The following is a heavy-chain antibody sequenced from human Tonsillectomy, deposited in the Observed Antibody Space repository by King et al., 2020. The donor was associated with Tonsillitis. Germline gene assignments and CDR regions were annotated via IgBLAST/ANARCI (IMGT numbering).Heavy chain of an antibody. CDR2: LDSSEST. V-gene: IGHV4-30-4*07. J-gene: IGHJ5*01. CDR1: GGSINDNKYF. CDR3: ASGRVQWLLDPKDPSGRRATIWFDS. Sequence: VQLQESGPGLLKPSETLSLTCAVSGGSINDNKYFWTWIRQPPGKGLEWVASLDSSESTNYNPSLRSRITMSKDSSRSQFFLNVNSVTAADTAVYYCASGRVQWLLDPKDPSGRRATIWFDSWGPGTLVTVSS. D-gene: IGHD3-3*01.